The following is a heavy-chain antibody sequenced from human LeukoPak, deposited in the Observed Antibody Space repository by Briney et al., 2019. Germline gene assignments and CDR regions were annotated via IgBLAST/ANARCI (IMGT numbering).Heavy chain of an antibody. J-gene: IGHJ4*02. V-gene: IGHV3-23*01. D-gene: IGHD2-15*01. CDR2: ISGSGGST. CDR3: AKDPSVDIVVVVAAYSAHSEFDY. CDR1: GFTFSSYA. Sequence: GGSLRLSCAASGFTFSSYAMSWVRQAPGKGLEWVSAISGSGGSTYYADSVKGWFTISRDNSKNTLYLQMNSLRAEDTAVYYCAKDPSVDIVVVVAAYSAHSEFDYWGQGTLVTVSS.